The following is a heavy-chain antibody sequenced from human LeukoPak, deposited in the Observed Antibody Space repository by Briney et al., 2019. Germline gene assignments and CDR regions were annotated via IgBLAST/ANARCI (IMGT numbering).Heavy chain of an antibody. V-gene: IGHV4-39*07. CDR2: IYYSGST. CDR3: ARLYSGTYGGIYYYYYMEV. Sequence: SETLSLTCTVSGGSISSSTSYWGWIRQPPGKGLEWIGSIYYSGSTYYNPSLKSRVTISVDTSKNQFSLKLSSVTAADTAVYYCARLYSGTYGGIYYYYYMEVWGKGTTVTVSS. CDR1: GGSISSSTSY. J-gene: IGHJ6*03. D-gene: IGHD1-26*01.